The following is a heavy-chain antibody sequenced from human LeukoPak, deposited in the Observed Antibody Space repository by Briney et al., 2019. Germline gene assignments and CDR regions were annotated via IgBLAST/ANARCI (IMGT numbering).Heavy chain of an antibody. V-gene: IGHV3-33*01. CDR1: GFTFSSYG. CDR2: IWYDGSNK. Sequence: GMSLRLSCAASGFTFSSYGMHWVRQAPGKGLEWVAVIWYDGSNKYYPDSVKGRFTISRDNAKNSVYLQMNSLRVEDTAVYYCARARCSSTSCSTFNFDYWGQGTLVTVS. CDR3: ARARCSSTSCSTFNFDY. J-gene: IGHJ4*02. D-gene: IGHD2-2*01.